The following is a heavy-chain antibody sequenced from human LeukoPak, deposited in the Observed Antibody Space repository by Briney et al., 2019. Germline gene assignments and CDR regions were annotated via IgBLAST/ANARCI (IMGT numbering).Heavy chain of an antibody. Sequence: SETLSLTCTVSGGSISSSSYYWGWIRQPPGKGLEWIGSIYYSGSTYYNPSLKSRVTISVDTSKNQFSLKLSSVTAADTAVYYCARVRYEYRSFDAFDIWGQGTMVTVSS. CDR1: GGSISSSSYY. CDR3: ARVRYEYRSFDAFDI. V-gene: IGHV4-39*07. CDR2: IYYSGST. J-gene: IGHJ3*02. D-gene: IGHD3-16*01.